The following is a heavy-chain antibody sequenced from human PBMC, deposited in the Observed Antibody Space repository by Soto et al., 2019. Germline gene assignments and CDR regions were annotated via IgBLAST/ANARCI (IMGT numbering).Heavy chain of an antibody. D-gene: IGHD3-10*01. Sequence: SETLSLTCTVSGGSISSGGYYWSWIRQHPGKGLEWIGYIYYSGSTCYNPSLKSRVTISVDTSKNQFSLKLSSVTAADTAVYYCARGAITMVRGAWFDPWGQGTLVTVSS. CDR3: ARGAITMVRGAWFDP. CDR2: IYYSGST. CDR1: GGSISSGGYY. J-gene: IGHJ5*02. V-gene: IGHV4-31*03.